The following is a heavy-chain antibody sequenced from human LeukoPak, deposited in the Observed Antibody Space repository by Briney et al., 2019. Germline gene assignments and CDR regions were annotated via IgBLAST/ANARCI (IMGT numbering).Heavy chain of an antibody. CDR2: MNPNSGNT. J-gene: IGHJ6*03. CDR3: ARGRKLLWFGEPFFRNYYYYMDV. D-gene: IGHD3-10*01. V-gene: IGHV1-8*01. Sequence: ASVKVSCKASGYTFTSYDINWVRQATGQGLEWMGWMNPNSGNTGYAQKFQGRVTMTRNTSISTAYMELSSLRSEDTAVYYCARGRKLLWFGEPFFRNYYYYMDVWGKGTTVTISS. CDR1: GYTFTSYD.